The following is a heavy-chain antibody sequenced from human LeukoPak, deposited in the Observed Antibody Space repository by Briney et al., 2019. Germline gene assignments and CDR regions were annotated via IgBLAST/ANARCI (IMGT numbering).Heavy chain of an antibody. V-gene: IGHV3-21*01. CDR1: GFTFSSYS. CDR2: ISSSSSYI. D-gene: IGHD2-15*01. CDR3: ARDRPSGVVVVAATPGPDDAFDI. J-gene: IGHJ3*02. Sequence: PGGSLRLSCAASGFTFSSYSMNWVRQAPGKGLEWVSSISSSSSYIYYADSVKGRFTISRDNAKNSLYLQMNSLRAEDTAVYYFARDRPSGVVVVAATPGPDDAFDIWGQGTMVTVSS.